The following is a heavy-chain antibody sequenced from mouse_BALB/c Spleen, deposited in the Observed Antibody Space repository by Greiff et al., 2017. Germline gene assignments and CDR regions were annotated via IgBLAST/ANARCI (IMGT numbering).Heavy chain of an antibody. CDR3: ARGSGYWFAY. V-gene: IGHV1-80*01. J-gene: IGHJ3*01. CDR1: GYAFSSYW. CDR2: IYPGDGDT. D-gene: IGHD3-1*01. Sequence: LQESGAELVRPGSSVKISCKASGYAFSSYWMNWVKQRPGQGLEWIGQIYPGDGDTNYNGKFKGKATLTADKSSSTAYMQLSSLTSEDSAVYFCARGSGYWFAYWGQGTLVTVSA.